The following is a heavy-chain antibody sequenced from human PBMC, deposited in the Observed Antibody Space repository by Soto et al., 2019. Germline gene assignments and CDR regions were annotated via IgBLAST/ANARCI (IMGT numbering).Heavy chain of an antibody. CDR2: LSDSVGTT. CDR1: GFSFGTYT. D-gene: IGHD3-22*01. V-gene: IGHV3-23*01. J-gene: IGHJ4*02. Sequence: PGGSLRLSCAVSGFSFGTYTVNWVRQAPGMGLEWVSGLSDSVGTTHYAYSVKGRFTISRDKSKNTLYLQVNNLRAEDTAVYYCAKHLIGGRLQSPFDLWGQGTRVTVSS. CDR3: AKHLIGGRLQSPFDL.